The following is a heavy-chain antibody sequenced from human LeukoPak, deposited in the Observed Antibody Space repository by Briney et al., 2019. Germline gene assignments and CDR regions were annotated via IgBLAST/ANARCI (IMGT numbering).Heavy chain of an antibody. V-gene: IGHV4-31*03. CDR1: GGSISSGGYY. CDR3: ARAHVVVPAANGGGSFDY. CDR2: IYYSGST. J-gene: IGHJ4*02. Sequence: PSQTLSLTCTFSGGSISSGGYYWSWIRQHPGKGLEWIGYIYYSGSTYYNPSLKSRVTISVDTSKNQFSLKLSSVTAADTAVYYCARAHVVVPAANGGGSFDYWGQGTLVTVSP. D-gene: IGHD2-2*01.